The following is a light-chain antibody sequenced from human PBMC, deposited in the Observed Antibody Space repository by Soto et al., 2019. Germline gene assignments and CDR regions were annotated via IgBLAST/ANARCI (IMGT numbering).Light chain of an antibody. V-gene: IGKV3-15*01. CDR3: QQYNNWPHT. J-gene: IGKJ2*01. CDR2: GAS. Sequence: EIVMTQSPATLSVSPGERATLSCSASQSVSSNLAWYQQKPGQAPRLLIYGASTRATGIPARFSGSGSGTEFTLAISTLQSEDFAVYYCQQYNNWPHTIGQGTQLEIK. CDR1: QSVSSN.